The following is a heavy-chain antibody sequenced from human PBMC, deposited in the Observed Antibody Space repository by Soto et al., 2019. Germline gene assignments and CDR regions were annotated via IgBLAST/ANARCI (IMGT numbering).Heavy chain of an antibody. CDR1: GFTFSSYA. Sequence: QVQLVESGGGVVQPGRSLRLSCAASGFTFSSYAMHWVRQAPGKGLEWVAVISYDGSNKYYADSVKGRFTISRDNSKNTLYLRMNSLRAEHTAVYYCVRITTFGVAHTDYGMDVWGQGTTVTVSS. V-gene: IGHV3-30-3*01. CDR2: ISYDGSNK. CDR3: VRITTFGVAHTDYGMDV. J-gene: IGHJ6*02. D-gene: IGHD3-3*01.